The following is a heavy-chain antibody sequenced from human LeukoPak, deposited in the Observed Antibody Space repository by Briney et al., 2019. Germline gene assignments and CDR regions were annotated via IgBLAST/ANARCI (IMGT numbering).Heavy chain of an antibody. J-gene: IGHJ4*02. Sequence: SSETLSLTCTVSGGSISSYYWSWVRQPPVKGLEWIGYIYYSGSTNYNPSLKSRVTISVDTSRNQFSLKLSSVTAADTAVYYCARLGGTTSDYWGQGTLVTVSS. D-gene: IGHD1-1*01. V-gene: IGHV4-59*08. CDR1: GGSISSYY. CDR3: ARLGGTTSDY. CDR2: IYYSGST.